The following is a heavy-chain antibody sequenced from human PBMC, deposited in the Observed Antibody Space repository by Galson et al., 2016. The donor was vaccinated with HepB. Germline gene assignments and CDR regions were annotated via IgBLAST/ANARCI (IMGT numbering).Heavy chain of an antibody. CDR1: GGSISNYY. Sequence: ETLSLTCTVSGGSISNYYWNWIRQPPGKGLEWLGYMYYSGNTKYNPSLKSRVTISVDTSKNQFSLKLTSVTAAGTAVYYCARHSSKYYYDSSGYCAYWGQGTLVTV. CDR3: ARHSSKYYYDSSGYCAY. V-gene: IGHV4-59*08. D-gene: IGHD3-22*01. CDR2: MYYSGNT. J-gene: IGHJ4*02.